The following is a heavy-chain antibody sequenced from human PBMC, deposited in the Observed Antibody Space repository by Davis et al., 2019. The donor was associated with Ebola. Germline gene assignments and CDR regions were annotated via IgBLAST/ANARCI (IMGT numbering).Heavy chain of an antibody. CDR3: TDYYYYGMDV. CDR2: ISSSSSYI. Sequence: GESLKISCAASGFTFSAHSMNWVRQAPGKGLEWVSSISSSSSYIYYADSVKGRFTISRDNAKNSLYLQMNSLRAEDTAVYYCTDYYYYGMDVWGQGTTVTVSS. CDR1: GFTFSAHS. J-gene: IGHJ6*02. V-gene: IGHV3-21*01.